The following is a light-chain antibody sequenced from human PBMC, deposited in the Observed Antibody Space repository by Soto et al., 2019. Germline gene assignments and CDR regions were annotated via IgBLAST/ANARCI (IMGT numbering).Light chain of an antibody. CDR2: DVS. CDR1: QNISSY. CDR3: QQRSNWPRT. Sequence: SVLTQSPSTPSFLPAKRRTLSCRASQNISSYLIWYQQKPGQAPRLLIYDVSNRATGIPARFSGSGSGTDFTLTISSLEPEDFAVYYCQQRSNWPRTFGQGTKVEI. V-gene: IGKV3-11*01. J-gene: IGKJ1*01.